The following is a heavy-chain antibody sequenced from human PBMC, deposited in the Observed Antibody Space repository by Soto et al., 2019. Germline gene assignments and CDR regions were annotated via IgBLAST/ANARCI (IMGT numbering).Heavy chain of an antibody. CDR3: ARDRGDYYGSGSYYHPGWFDP. D-gene: IGHD3-10*01. V-gene: IGHV1-3*01. Sequence: QVQLVQSGAEVKKPGASVKVSCKASGYTFTSYAMHWVRQAPGQRLEWMGWINAGNGNTKYSQKFQGRVTITRDTSGSTGYMELSSLRSEDTAVYYCARDRGDYYGSGSYYHPGWFDPWGQGTLVTVSS. CDR1: GYTFTSYA. J-gene: IGHJ5*02. CDR2: INAGNGNT.